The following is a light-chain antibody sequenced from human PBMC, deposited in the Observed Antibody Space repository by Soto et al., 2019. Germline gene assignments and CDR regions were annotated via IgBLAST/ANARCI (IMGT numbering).Light chain of an antibody. CDR1: SSDFGGYNY. V-gene: IGLV2-14*01. CDR2: DVS. Sequence: QSVLTQPASVSGSPGQSITISCTGNSSDFGGYNYVSWYQQHPGKAPKLMIYDVSNRPPGVSNRFSGSKSGNTASLTISGLQAEDEADYYCSSYTSSSTLYVFGTGTKVTVL. J-gene: IGLJ1*01. CDR3: SSYTSSSTLYV.